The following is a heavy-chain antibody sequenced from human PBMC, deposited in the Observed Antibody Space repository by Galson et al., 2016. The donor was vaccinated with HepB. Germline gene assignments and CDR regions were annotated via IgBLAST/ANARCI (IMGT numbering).Heavy chain of an antibody. CDR1: IFTFNNYN. CDR2: ITSSSSNM. J-gene: IGHJ3*02. V-gene: IGHV3-21*01. Sequence: SLRLSCAASIFTFNNYNMHWVRQAPGKGLEWVSSITSSSSNMYYADSVKGRFTISRDNTKNSLYLQMNSLRAEDTAVYYCSGRSQLFAFDMWGQGTMVTVSS. D-gene: IGHD3-10*01. CDR3: SGRSQLFAFDM.